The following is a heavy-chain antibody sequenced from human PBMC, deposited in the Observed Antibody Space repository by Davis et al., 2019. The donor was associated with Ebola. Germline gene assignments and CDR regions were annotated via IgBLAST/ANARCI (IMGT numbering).Heavy chain of an antibody. CDR2: IWYEGSNK. J-gene: IGHJ6*03. D-gene: IGHD3-10*02. CDR1: EFTFSSYG. CDR3: AKHVGFSYYYYMYV. V-gene: IGHV3-33*06. Sequence: GGSLRLSCSASEFTFSSYGRHWVRQAPGKGLEWVGVIWYEGSNKYYADSVKGRFTISRDNSKNTLYLQMNSLRAEDTAVCYCAKHVGFSYYYYMYVWGKGTTVTVSS.